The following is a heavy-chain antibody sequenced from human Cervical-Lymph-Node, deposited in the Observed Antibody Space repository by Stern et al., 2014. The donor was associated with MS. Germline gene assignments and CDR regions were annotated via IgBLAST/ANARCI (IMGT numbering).Heavy chain of an antibody. Sequence: VQLLESGAEVTRPGASVKVSCKASGDTFTSHYMHWVRQAPGTGLEWMGIINPSGDGTTYAQKFQGRLTMTRDTSTSTVYMELSSLTSEDTAVYYCTRPLAGTTLLFDSWGQGTLVTVSS. V-gene: IGHV1-46*03. D-gene: IGHD1-1*01. J-gene: IGHJ4*02. CDR2: INPSGDGT. CDR3: TRPLAGTTLLFDS. CDR1: GDTFTSHY.